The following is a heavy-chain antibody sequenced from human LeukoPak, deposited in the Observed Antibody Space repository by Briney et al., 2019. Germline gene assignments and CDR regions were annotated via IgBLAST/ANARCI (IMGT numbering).Heavy chain of an antibody. Sequence: ASVKVSCKASGYTFTSYDINWVRQAPGQGLEWMGWISAYNGNTNYAQKLQGRVTMTTDTSTSTAYMELRSLRSDDTAVYYCARVNGRRGYSYGNDYWGQGTLVTVSS. CDR1: GYTFTSYD. D-gene: IGHD5-18*01. J-gene: IGHJ4*02. CDR3: ARVNGRRGYSYGNDY. V-gene: IGHV1-18*01. CDR2: ISAYNGNT.